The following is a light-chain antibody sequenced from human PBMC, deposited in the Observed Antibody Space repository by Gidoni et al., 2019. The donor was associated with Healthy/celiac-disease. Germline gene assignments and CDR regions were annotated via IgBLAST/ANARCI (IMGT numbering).Light chain of an antibody. Sequence: DIVMTQSPDSLAVSLGERAIINCKSSQSVLYSSNNKNYLAWYQQKPGQHPKLLIYWASTRESGVPDRFSGSGSGTDFTLTISSLQAEDVAVYYCQQYYRTPRTFGQGTKVEIK. CDR3: QQYYRTPRT. J-gene: IGKJ1*01. CDR2: WAS. CDR1: QSVLYSSNNKNY. V-gene: IGKV4-1*01.